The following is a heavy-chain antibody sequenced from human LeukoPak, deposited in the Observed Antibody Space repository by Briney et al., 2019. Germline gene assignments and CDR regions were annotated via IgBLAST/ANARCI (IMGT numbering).Heavy chain of an antibody. V-gene: IGHV3-53*01. D-gene: IGHD3-22*01. J-gene: IGHJ4*02. Sequence: PGGSLRLSCAASGFTVSSNYMSWVRQAPGKGLEWVSVIYSGGSTYYADSVKGRFTISRDNSKNTLYLQMNSRRAEDTAVYYCARDFFYDSSGYYQWGQGTLVTVSS. CDR3: ARDFFYDSSGYYQ. CDR1: GFTVSSNY. CDR2: IYSGGST.